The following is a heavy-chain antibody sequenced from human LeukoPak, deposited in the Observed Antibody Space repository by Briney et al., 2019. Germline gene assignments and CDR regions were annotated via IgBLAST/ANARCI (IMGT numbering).Heavy chain of an antibody. V-gene: IGHV3-9*01. CDR1: GFTFDDYA. Sequence: GGSLRLSCAASGFTFDDYAMHWVRQAPGQGLEWVSGISWNSGSIGYADSVKGRFTISRDNAKNSLYLQMNSLRAEDTALYYCAKGTPELQGWFDPWGQGTLVTVSS. D-gene: IGHD1-7*01. J-gene: IGHJ5*02. CDR3: AKGTPELQGWFDP. CDR2: ISWNSGSI.